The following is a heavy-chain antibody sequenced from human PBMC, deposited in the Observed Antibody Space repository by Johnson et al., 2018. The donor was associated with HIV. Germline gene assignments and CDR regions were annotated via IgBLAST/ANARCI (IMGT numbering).Heavy chain of an antibody. V-gene: IGHV3-66*01. CDR3: ARDRRNYDDSSGYPDFDAFDI. CDR1: GITVSSNY. D-gene: IGHD3-22*01. Sequence: VQLVESGGGLVQPGGSLRLSCAASGITVSSNYMTWVRQAPGKGPEWVSALTPSGGGTYYADSVKGRLIISSDNSKNTLYLQMNSLKAEATAVYYCARDRRNYDDSSGYPDFDAFDIWGQGTMVTVSS. J-gene: IGHJ3*02. CDR2: TPSGGGT.